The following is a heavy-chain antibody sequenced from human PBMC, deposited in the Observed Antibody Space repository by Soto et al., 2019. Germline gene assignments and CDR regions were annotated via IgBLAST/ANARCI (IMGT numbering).Heavy chain of an antibody. D-gene: IGHD5-18*01. CDR1: GGSISSGDYY. V-gene: IGHV4-30-4*01. CDR2: IYYSGST. J-gene: IGHJ5*02. Sequence: SETLSLTCTVSGGSISSGDYYWSWIRQPPGKGLEWIGYIYYSGSTYYNPSLKSRVTISVDTSKNQFSLKLSSVTAADTAVYYCAREGAAAMVWDWFDPWGQGTLVTVSS. CDR3: AREGAAAMVWDWFDP.